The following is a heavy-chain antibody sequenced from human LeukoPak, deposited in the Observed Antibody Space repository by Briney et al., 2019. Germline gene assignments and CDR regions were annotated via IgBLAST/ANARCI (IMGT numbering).Heavy chain of an antibody. D-gene: IGHD6-13*01. CDR3: AKVAGDRMDH. CDR2: ISANSGET. V-gene: IGHV1-18*01. J-gene: IGHJ4*02. Sequence: ASVKVSCKASGYTFATYGFCWVRQAPGHGLEWMGWISANSGETDYAQKFQGRVTMTTDTSTTTAYMELRSLRPDDTALYFCAKVAGDRMDHWGQGTLLTVSS. CDR1: GYTFATYG.